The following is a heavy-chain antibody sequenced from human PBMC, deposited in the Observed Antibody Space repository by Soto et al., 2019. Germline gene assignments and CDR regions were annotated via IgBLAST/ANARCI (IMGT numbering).Heavy chain of an antibody. Sequence: SETLSLTCTVSGGSISSYYWSWIRQPPGKGLEWIGYIYYSGSTNYNPSLKSRVTISVDTSKNQFSLKLSSVTAADTAVYYCARDLGSSSWYGMDVWGQGTTVTVSS. D-gene: IGHD6-13*01. CDR1: GGSISSYY. J-gene: IGHJ6*02. CDR2: IYYSGST. V-gene: IGHV4-59*01. CDR3: ARDLGSSSWYGMDV.